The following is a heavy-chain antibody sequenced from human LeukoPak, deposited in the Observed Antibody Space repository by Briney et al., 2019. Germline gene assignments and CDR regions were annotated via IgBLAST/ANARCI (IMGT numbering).Heavy chain of an antibody. J-gene: IGHJ4*02. V-gene: IGHV3-30*02. CDR2: LRYDGTNK. CDR3: ARGGGVYGDFDY. CDR1: GFTFSTYG. Sequence: GGSLRLSCAASGFTFSTYGMHWVRQAPGKGLEWVAFLRYDGTNKYYADSVEGRFTISRDNSKNTLYLQMNSLRAEDTAVYYCARGGGVYGDFDYWGQGTLVTVSS. D-gene: IGHD4-17*01.